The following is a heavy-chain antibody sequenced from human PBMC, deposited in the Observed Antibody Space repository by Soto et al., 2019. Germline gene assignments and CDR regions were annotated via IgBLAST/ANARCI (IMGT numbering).Heavy chain of an antibody. D-gene: IGHD3-10*01. J-gene: IGHJ5*02. CDR1: GGSISSYY. Sequence: SETLSLTCTVSGGSISSYYWSWIRQPPGKGLEWIGYIYYSGSTNYNPSLKSRVTVSVDTSKNQFSLKLSSVTAADTAVYYCARMWHGSGNPATNWFDPWGQRTLVTVSS. CDR2: IYYSGST. V-gene: IGHV4-59*01. CDR3: ARMWHGSGNPATNWFDP.